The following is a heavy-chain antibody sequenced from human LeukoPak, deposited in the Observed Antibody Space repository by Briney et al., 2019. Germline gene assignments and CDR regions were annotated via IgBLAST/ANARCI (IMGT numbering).Heavy chain of an antibody. J-gene: IGHJ3*02. CDR1: GFTFSDYY. Sequence: GGSLRLSCAASGFTFSDYYMSWIRQAPGKGLEWVSYISSSSSTIYYADSVKGRFTISRDNAKNSLYLQMNSLRAEDTAVYYCARYTTTGNAFDIWGQGTMVTVSS. V-gene: IGHV3-11*04. CDR2: ISSSSSTI. CDR3: ARYTTTGNAFDI. D-gene: IGHD1-14*01.